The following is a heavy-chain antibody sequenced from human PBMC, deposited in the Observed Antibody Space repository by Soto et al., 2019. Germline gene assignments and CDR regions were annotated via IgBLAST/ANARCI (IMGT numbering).Heavy chain of an antibody. CDR3: ARPYPDNWNYFDY. D-gene: IGHD1-20*01. CDR1: GGSFSGYY. J-gene: IGHJ4*02. V-gene: IGHV4-34*01. Sequence: SETLSLTCAVYGGSFSGYYWSWIRQPPGKGLEWIGEINHSGSTNYNPSLKSRVTISVDTSKNQFSLKLSSVTAADTAVYYCARPYPDNWNYFDYWGQGTLVTVSS. CDR2: INHSGST.